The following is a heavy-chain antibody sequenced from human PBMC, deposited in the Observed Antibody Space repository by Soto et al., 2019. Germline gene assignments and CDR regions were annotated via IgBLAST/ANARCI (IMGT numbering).Heavy chain of an antibody. CDR1: GGTFSSYA. CDR3: ARAGYDYDFWSGYPSPYYYYGMDV. CDR2: IIPIFGTA. D-gene: IGHD3-3*01. V-gene: IGHV1-69*12. J-gene: IGHJ6*02. Sequence: QVQLVQSGAEVKKPGSSVKVSCKASGGTFSSYAISWVRQAPGQGLEWMGGIIPIFGTANYAQKFQGRVTITADESTSTAYRELSSLRSEDTAVYYCARAGYDYDFWSGYPSPYYYYGMDVWGQGTTVTVSS.